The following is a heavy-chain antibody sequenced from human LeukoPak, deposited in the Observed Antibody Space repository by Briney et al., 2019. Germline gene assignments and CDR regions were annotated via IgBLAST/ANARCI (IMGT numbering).Heavy chain of an antibody. V-gene: IGHV4-59*01. CDR1: GGSISSYY. CDR3: ARGRRSGYYTPFDY. J-gene: IGHJ4*02. D-gene: IGHD3-3*01. Sequence: PSETLSLTCTVSGGSISSYYWSWIRQPPGKGLEWIGYIYYSGSTNYHPSLKSRVTISVDTSKNQFSLKLSSVTAADTAVYYCARGRRSGYYTPFDYWGQGTLVTVSS. CDR2: IYYSGST.